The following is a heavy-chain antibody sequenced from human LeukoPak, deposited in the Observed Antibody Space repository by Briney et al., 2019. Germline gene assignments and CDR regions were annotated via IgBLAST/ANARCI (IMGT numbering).Heavy chain of an antibody. CDR2: IYYSGST. D-gene: IGHD3-22*01. CDR1: GGSISSSSYY. CDR3: ARSRGSGYSNWFDP. Sequence: SETLSLTCTVSGGSISSSSYYWGWIRQPPGKGLEWIGSIYYSGSTYYNPSLKSRVTISVDTSKNQFSLKLSSVTAADTAVYYCARSRGSGYSNWFDPWGQGTLVTVSS. J-gene: IGHJ5*02. V-gene: IGHV4-39*07.